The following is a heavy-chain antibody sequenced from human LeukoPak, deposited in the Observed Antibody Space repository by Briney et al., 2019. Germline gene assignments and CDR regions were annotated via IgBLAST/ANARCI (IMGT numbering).Heavy chain of an antibody. V-gene: IGHV4-59*12. CDR2: IYHSGST. CDR1: GGSISSYY. D-gene: IGHD2-2*02. Sequence: SETLSITCTVSGGSISSYYWSWIRQPPGKGLEWIGYIYHSGSTYYNPSLKSRVTISVDRSKNQFSLKLSSVTAADTAVYYCARLCSSTSCYTSDFDYWGQGTLVTVSS. CDR3: ARLCSSTSCYTSDFDY. J-gene: IGHJ4*02.